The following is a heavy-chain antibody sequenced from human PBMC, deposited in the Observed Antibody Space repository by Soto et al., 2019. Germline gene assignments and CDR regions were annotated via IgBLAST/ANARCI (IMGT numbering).Heavy chain of an antibody. D-gene: IGHD3-10*01. CDR3: ANLRRFGEFFDY. CDR1: GGSISSGDYY. J-gene: IGHJ4*02. V-gene: IGHV4-30-4*01. CDR2: IYYSGST. Sequence: KASETLSLTCTVSGGSISSGDYYWSWIRQPPGKGLEWIGYIYYSGSTYYNPSLKSRVTISVDTSKNQFSLKLSSVTAADTAVYYCANLRRFGEFFDYWGQGTLVTVSS.